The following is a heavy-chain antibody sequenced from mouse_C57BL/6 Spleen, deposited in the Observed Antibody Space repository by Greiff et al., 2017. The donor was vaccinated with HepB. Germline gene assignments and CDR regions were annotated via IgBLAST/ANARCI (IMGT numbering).Heavy chain of an antibody. CDR3: AREGDYCAMDY. CDR2: IYPGDGDT. V-gene: IGHV1-82*01. J-gene: IGHJ4*01. Sequence: QVQLQQSGPELVKPGASVKISCKASGYAFSSSWMNWVKQRPGKGLEWIGRIYPGDGDTNYNGKFKGKATLTADKSSSTAYMQLSSLTSEDSAVYFCAREGDYCAMDYWGQGTSVTVSS. CDR1: GYAFSSSW.